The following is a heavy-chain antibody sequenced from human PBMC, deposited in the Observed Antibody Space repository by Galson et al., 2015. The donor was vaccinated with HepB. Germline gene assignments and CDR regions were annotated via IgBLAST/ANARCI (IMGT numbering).Heavy chain of an antibody. V-gene: IGHV1-18*01. Sequence: SVKVSCKASGYTFTNYGISWVRQAPGQGLEWMGWISTSNGDTDYAQTLQGRVTMTTDTSTSTAYMELRSLRSDDTAVYYCARGLEYYGSGSHYNVDYFYMDVWGRGTTVTVSS. D-gene: IGHD3-10*01. CDR1: GYTFTNYG. CDR3: ARGLEYYGSGSHYNVDYFYMDV. J-gene: IGHJ6*03. CDR2: ISTSNGDT.